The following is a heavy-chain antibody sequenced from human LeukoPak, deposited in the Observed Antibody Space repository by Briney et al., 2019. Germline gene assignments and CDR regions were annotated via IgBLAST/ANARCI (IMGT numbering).Heavy chain of an antibody. V-gene: IGHV3-72*01. J-gene: IGHJ4*02. CDR1: GFTFSDYY. CDR2: TRNKANSYTT. CDR3: ARAPNSYYDFWSGYYDY. D-gene: IGHD3-3*01. Sequence: GGSLRLSCAASGFTFSDYYMSWISQAPGKGLEWVGRTRNKANSYTTEYAASVKGRFTISRDDSKNSLYLQMNSLKTEDTAVYYCARAPNSYYDFWSGYYDYWGQGTLVTVSS.